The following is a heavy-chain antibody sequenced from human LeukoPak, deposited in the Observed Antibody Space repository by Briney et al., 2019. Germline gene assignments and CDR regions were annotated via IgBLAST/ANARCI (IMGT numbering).Heavy chain of an antibody. J-gene: IGHJ6*02. V-gene: IGHV4-59*08. CDR3: ARHIPVEGAMVTEYYFGMDV. CDR2: IYYSGST. D-gene: IGHD5-18*01. CDR1: GGSISSYY. Sequence: SETLSLTCTVSGGSISSYYWSWIRQPPGKGLEWIGYIYYSGSTNYNPSLKSRVTISVDTSKNQLSLQLSSVTAADTAMYYCARHIPVEGAMVTEYYFGMDVWGQGTTVTVSS.